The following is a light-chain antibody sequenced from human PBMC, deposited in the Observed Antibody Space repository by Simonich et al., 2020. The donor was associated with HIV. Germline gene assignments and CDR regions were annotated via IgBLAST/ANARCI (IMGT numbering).Light chain of an antibody. CDR1: QSVLSSSNNKNF. Sequence: DIVMTQSPDSLAVSLGERATINCKSSQSVLSSSNNKNFLTWYQQKPGQPPRLLIYWASIRESGVPDRFSGSGSGTDFTLTISSLQVEGVAVYYCQQYYSTPRTFGQGTKVEIK. CDR3: QQYYSTPRT. V-gene: IGKV4-1*01. CDR2: WAS. J-gene: IGKJ1*01.